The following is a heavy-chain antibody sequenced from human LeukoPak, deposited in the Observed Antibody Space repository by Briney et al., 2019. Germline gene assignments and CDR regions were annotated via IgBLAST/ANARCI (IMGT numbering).Heavy chain of an antibody. CDR1: GFTFSTYE. J-gene: IGHJ4*02. Sequence: GGSLRLSCAASGFTFSTYEMNWVRQAPGKGLEWVSAISSGGNTYYTDSVKGRFTISRDNSKNTLYLQMNSLRGEDTAVYYCTKCAGLAVAGIDYWGQGTLVTVSS. CDR2: ISSGGNT. CDR3: TKCAGLAVAGIDY. D-gene: IGHD6-19*01. V-gene: IGHV3-23*01.